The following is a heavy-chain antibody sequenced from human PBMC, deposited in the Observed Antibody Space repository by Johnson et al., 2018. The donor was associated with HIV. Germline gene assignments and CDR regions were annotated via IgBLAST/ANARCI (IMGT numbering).Heavy chain of an antibody. D-gene: IGHD4-23*01. CDR1: GFTFSSYA. CDR2: ISYDGGSK. V-gene: IGHV3-30*04. CDR3: AKLPGGNSGFVDAFDI. Sequence: QVQLVESGGGVVQPGRSLRLSCAASGFTFSSYAMHWVRQAPGKGLEWVAIISYDGGSKYYADSVKGRFTISRDNSKNTLYLQMNSLRAEDTAVYYCAKLPGGNSGFVDAFDIWGQGTMVTVSS. J-gene: IGHJ3*02.